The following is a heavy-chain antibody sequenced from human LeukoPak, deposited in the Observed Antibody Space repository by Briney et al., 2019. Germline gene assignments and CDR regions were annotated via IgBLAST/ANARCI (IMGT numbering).Heavy chain of an antibody. V-gene: IGHV3-11*01. CDR3: AKGPTTYYDFWSGYYTAGWFDP. CDR2: ISSSGSTI. J-gene: IGHJ5*02. CDR1: GFTFSDYY. Sequence: PGGSLRLSCAASGFTFSDYYMSWIRQAPGKGLEWVSYISSSGSTIYYVDSVKGRFTISRDNAKNSLYLQMNSLRAEDTAVYYCAKGPTTYYDFWSGYYTAGWFDPWGQGTLVTVSS. D-gene: IGHD3-3*01.